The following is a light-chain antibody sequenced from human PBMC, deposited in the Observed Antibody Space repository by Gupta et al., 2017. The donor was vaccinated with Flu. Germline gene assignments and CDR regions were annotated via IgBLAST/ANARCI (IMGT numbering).Light chain of an antibody. CDR1: NLGNYF. J-gene: IGLJ2*01. Sequence: SPGQTVNLTWFGHNLGNYFVSWYQLRPGQSPVLVIYQDSKRPSGSPERCSGSNSGNTATLTISGTQDMDEADFDCQTWDSTTGVFGGGTTLTVL. CDR2: QDS. V-gene: IGLV3-1*01. CDR3: QTWDSTTGV.